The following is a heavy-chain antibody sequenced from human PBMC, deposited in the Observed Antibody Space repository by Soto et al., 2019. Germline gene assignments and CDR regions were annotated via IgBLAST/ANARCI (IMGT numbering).Heavy chain of an antibody. CDR2: SYYRSNWRH. V-gene: IGHV6-1*01. J-gene: IGHJ4*02. CDR3: ARGVAGSGFDL. CDR1: GDSVSSNTAA. D-gene: IGHD6-19*01. Sequence: SQTLSLTCAISGDSVSSNTAAWNWIRSSPSRGLEWLGRSYYRSNWRHDYAVSVKSRITVNPDTSKNHFSLQLNSVTPDDTAVYYCARGVAGSGFDLWGQGTLVTVSS.